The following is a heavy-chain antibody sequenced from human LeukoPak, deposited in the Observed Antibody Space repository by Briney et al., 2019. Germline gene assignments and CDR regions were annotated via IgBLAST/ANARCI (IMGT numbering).Heavy chain of an antibody. CDR1: GFTFSDYY. J-gene: IGHJ3*02. CDR2: ISSSGSTI. CDR3: AKEAWGRITMIVVVIRNAFDI. Sequence: GGSLRHTCAASGFTFSDYYMSWIRQAPWKGLEWVSYISSSGSTIYYADSVKGRFTISRDNAKNSLYLQMDSLRAEDTAVYYCAKEAWGRITMIVVVIRNAFDIWGQGTMVTVSS. V-gene: IGHV3-11*04. D-gene: IGHD3-22*01.